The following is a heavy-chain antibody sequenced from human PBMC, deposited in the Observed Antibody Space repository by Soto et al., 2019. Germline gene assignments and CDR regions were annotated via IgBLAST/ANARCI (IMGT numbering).Heavy chain of an antibody. V-gene: IGHV4-39*07. CDR3: ARGRGSGSWPFDY. CDR1: GGSISSSSYY. J-gene: IGHJ4*02. Sequence: SETLSLTCAVSGGSISSSSYYWGWIRQPPGKGLEWIGSIYYSGSTYYNPSLKSRVTISVDTSKNQFSLKLSSVTAADTAVYYCARGRGSGSWPFDYWGRGTLVTVSS. CDR2: IYYSGST. D-gene: IGHD3-10*01.